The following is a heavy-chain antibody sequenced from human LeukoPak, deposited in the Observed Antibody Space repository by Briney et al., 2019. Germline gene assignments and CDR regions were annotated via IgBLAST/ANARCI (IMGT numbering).Heavy chain of an antibody. CDR1: GFTFSSYG. J-gene: IGHJ6*03. CDR2: ISYDGSNK. D-gene: IGHD3-3*01. Sequence: GGSLRLSCAASGFTFSSYGMHWVRQAPGKGLEWVAVISYDGSNKYYADSMKGRFTISRDNSKNTLYLQMNSLRAEDTAVYYCAKEIYQGCYYTPCYMDVWGKGTTVTVSS. V-gene: IGHV3-30*18. CDR3: AKEIYQGCYYTPCYMDV.